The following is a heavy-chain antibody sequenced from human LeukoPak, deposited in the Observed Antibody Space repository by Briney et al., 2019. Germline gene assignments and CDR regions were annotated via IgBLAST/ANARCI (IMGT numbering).Heavy chain of an antibody. D-gene: IGHD1-26*01. CDR3: ARARDGSYDY. Sequence: PGGSLRLSCAASGFTFTSTSMNWVRQAPGKGLEWISCISSSSRTVHYADSVKGRFTISRDNAKNSLYLQMNSLRDEDTAVYYCARARDGSYDYWGQGTLVTVSS. J-gene: IGHJ4*02. CDR2: ISSSSRTV. V-gene: IGHV3-48*02. CDR1: GFTFTSTS.